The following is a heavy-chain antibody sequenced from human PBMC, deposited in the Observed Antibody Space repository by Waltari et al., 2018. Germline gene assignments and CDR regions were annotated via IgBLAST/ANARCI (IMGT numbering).Heavy chain of an antibody. CDR1: GFTFNNYG. CDR3: AKGHEASGLLTAYFDF. CDR2: VTGGGVVK. J-gene: IGHJ4*02. D-gene: IGHD3-3*01. Sequence: EVQLLESGGGLIQPGGSLRLSCAASGFTFNNYGMSWVRQAPGRGLEGVSTVTGGGVVKCYADSAKGRFTISRDNSKRLVYLEMNSLRDEDTAFYYCAKGHEASGLLTAYFDFWGQGTPVTVSS. V-gene: IGHV3-23*01.